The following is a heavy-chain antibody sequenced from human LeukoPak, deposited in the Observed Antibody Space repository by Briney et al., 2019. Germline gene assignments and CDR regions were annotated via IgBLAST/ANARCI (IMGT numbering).Heavy chain of an antibody. CDR3: ARLGYSYGYVYYYGMDV. Sequence: QTWGSLRLSCAASGFTFSSYSMNWVRQAPGKGLEWVSYISSSSSTIYYADSVKGRFTISRDNAKNSLYLQMNSLRAEDTAVYYCARLGYSYGYVYYYGMDVWGQGTTVTVSS. J-gene: IGHJ6*02. CDR1: GFTFSSYS. V-gene: IGHV3-48*01. CDR2: ISSSSSTI. D-gene: IGHD5-18*01.